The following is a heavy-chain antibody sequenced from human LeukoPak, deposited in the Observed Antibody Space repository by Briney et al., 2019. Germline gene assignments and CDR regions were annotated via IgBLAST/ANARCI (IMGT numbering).Heavy chain of an antibody. CDR3: ARGQSYCSSTSCYQSDYYYMDV. V-gene: IGHV1-69*05. J-gene: IGHJ6*03. D-gene: IGHD2-2*01. CDR1: GGTFSSYA. CDR2: IIPISGTA. Sequence: ASVKVSCKASGGTFSSYAISWVRQAPGQGLEWMGGIIPISGTANYAQKFQGRVTITTDESTSTAYMELSSLRSEDTAVYYCARGQSYCSSTSCYQSDYYYMDVWGKGTTVTVSS.